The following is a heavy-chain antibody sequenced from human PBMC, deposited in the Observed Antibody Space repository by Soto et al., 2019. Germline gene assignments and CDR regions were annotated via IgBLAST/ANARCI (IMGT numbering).Heavy chain of an antibody. CDR2: IYYSGST. Sequence: SETLSLTCTVSGGSISSGDYYWSWIRQPPGKGLEWIGYIYYSGSTYYNPSLKSRVTISVDTSKNQFSLKLSSVTAADTAVYYCAREGSYCSGGSCNWGQGTLVTVSS. CDR3: AREGSYCSGGSCN. J-gene: IGHJ4*02. D-gene: IGHD2-15*01. CDR1: GGSISSGDYY. V-gene: IGHV4-30-4*01.